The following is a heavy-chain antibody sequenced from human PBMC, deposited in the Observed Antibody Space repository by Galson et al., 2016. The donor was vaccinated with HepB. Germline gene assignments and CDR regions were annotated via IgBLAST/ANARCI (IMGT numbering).Heavy chain of an antibody. J-gene: IGHJ4*02. CDR2: ISGSGGNT. CDR3: ATLVGSYSHFEY. D-gene: IGHD3-10*01. Sequence: SLRLSCAASGFTFRNYAMSWVRQAPGKGLEWVSFISGSGGNTNFADSVKGRFTVSRDNSKNTLYLQVNSLRADDTAVYYCATLVGSYSHFEYWGQGTLVTVSS. V-gene: IGHV3-23*01. CDR1: GFTFRNYA.